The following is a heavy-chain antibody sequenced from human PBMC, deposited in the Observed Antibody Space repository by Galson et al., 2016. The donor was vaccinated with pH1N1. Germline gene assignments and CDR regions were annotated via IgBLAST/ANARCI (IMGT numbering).Heavy chain of an antibody. D-gene: IGHD3-22*01. CDR3: ASPAGSDYYDTAGFHPH. CDR2: IYRDETT. Sequence: SLRLSCAASGFNFSTYGMHWVRQAPGKGLEWLSVIYRDETTYYADSVKGRFTISRDNSKNTLYLQMNSLGPEDTAVYYCASPAGSDYYDTAGFHPHWGQGTLVTVSS. CDR1: GFNFSTYG. J-gene: IGHJ4*02. V-gene: IGHV3-NL1*01.